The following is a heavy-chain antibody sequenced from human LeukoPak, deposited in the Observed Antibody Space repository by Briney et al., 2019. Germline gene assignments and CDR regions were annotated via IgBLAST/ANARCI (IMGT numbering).Heavy chain of an antibody. J-gene: IGHJ3*02. Sequence: SGGSLRLSCAASGFSVSMNYMSWVRQAPGKGLEWVSVIYSGGSTYYADSVKGRFTISRDNSKNTLYLQMNSLRAEDTAVYYCTRDRYYYDSSGPTDAFDIWGQGTMVTVSS. CDR1: GFSVSMNY. CDR2: IYSGGST. D-gene: IGHD3-22*01. CDR3: TRDRYYYDSSGPTDAFDI. V-gene: IGHV3-66*01.